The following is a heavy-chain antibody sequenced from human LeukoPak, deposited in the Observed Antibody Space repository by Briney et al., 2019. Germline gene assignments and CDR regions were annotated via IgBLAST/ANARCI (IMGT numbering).Heavy chain of an antibody. CDR3: ARRSPINWGMDY. D-gene: IGHD7-27*01. Sequence: GGSLRLSCAASGFTVSSNYMSWVRQAPGKGLEWVSVIYSGGSTYYADSVRGRFTISRDNSKNTLYLQMNSLRAEDTAVYYCARRSPINWGMDYWGQGTLVTVSS. CDR1: GFTVSSNY. J-gene: IGHJ4*02. V-gene: IGHV3-66*04. CDR2: IYSGGST.